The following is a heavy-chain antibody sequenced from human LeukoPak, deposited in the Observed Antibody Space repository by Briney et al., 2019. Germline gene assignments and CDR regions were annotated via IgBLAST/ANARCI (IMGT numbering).Heavy chain of an antibody. J-gene: IGHJ6*04. D-gene: IGHD3-10*02. CDR3: AELGITMIGGV. CDR1: GFSFSSYE. V-gene: IGHV3-48*03. Sequence: GGSLRLSCAASGFSFSSYEMNWVRQAPGKGLEWVSYISSSGSTIYYADSVKGRFTISRDNAKNSLYLQMNSLRAEDTAVYYCAELGITMIGGVWGKGTTVTVSS. CDR2: ISSSGSTI.